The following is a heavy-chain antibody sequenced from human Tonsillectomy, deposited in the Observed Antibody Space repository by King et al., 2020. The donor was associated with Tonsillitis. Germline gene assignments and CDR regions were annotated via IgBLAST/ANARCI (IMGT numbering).Heavy chain of an antibody. V-gene: IGHV3-20*01. CDR3: ARAQNYDFWSGSDY. D-gene: IGHD3-3*01. J-gene: IGHJ4*02. Sequence: VQLVESGGGVVRPGGSLRLSCAASGFTFDDYGMTWVRQAPGKGLEWVSGVNWNGGSTGYADSVKGRFTISRDNAKNSLYLQMNSLRAEDTALYHCARAQNYDFWSGSDYWGQGTLVTVSS. CDR1: GFTFDDYG. CDR2: VNWNGGST.